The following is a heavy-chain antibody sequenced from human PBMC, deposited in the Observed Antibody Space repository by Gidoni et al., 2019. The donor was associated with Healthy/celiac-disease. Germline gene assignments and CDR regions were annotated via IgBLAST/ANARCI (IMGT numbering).Heavy chain of an antibody. CDR3: ARDQVAAGDASSYYYGMDV. D-gene: IGHD6-13*01. J-gene: IGHJ6*02. CDR1: GFTVSSNY. Sequence: EVQLVESGGGLVQPGGSLRLSCAASGFTVSSNYMSWVRQAPGKGLEWVSVIYSGGSTYYADSVKGRFTISRDNSKNTLYLQMNSLRAEDTAVYYCARDQVAAGDASSYYYGMDVWGQGTTVTVSS. V-gene: IGHV3-66*01. CDR2: IYSGGST.